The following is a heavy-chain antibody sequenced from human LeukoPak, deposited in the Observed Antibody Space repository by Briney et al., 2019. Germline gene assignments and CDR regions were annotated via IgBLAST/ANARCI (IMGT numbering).Heavy chain of an antibody. V-gene: IGHV3-30*18. CDR3: AKDPGDSAVAGTGY. Sequence: GGFLRLSCAASGFTFSSYGMHWVRQVPGKGLEWVAVISYDGSNKYYADSVKGRFTISRDNSKNTLYLQMNSLRAEDTAVYYCAKDPGDSAVAGTGYWGQGTLVTVSS. D-gene: IGHD6-19*01. CDR2: ISYDGSNK. J-gene: IGHJ4*02. CDR1: GFTFSSYG.